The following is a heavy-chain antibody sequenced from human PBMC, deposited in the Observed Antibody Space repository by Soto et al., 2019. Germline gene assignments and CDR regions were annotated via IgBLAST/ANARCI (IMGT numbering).Heavy chain of an antibody. D-gene: IGHD1-26*01. Sequence: QLQLQESGPGLVKPSGTLSLTCAVSGDSISSSNWWSWVRQPPGKGLGWIGEIYHNGSTNYNPSLKSRVTISVDKSKNQFSLKRSSVTAADTAVYYCARAPRIVGARDFDYWGQGTLVTVSS. CDR2: IYHNGST. CDR3: ARAPRIVGARDFDY. CDR1: GDSISSSNW. J-gene: IGHJ4*02. V-gene: IGHV4-4*02.